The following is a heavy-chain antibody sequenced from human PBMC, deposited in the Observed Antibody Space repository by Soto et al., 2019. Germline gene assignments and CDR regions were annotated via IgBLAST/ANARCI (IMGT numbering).Heavy chain of an antibody. J-gene: IGHJ5*02. CDR2: IYYSGGT. V-gene: IGHV4-31*03. CDR3: ARLIISYGDAVTNWFDP. CDR1: AGSIRSGGYY. Sequence: SETLSLTCTVSAGSIRSGGYYWSWIRQKPRKGLEWIGYIYYSGGTYYNPSLKSRVTISVDTSKNQSSLKLSSVTAADTAVYYCARLIISYGDAVTNWFDPWGQGTLVTVSS. D-gene: IGHD4-17*01.